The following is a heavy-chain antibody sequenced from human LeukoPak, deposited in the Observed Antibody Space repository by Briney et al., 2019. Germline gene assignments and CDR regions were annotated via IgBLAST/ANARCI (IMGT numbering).Heavy chain of an antibody. J-gene: IGHJ4*02. D-gene: IGHD1-26*01. CDR2: IKQDGSQK. Sequence: GGSPRLSCAVSGFTFSTYWMSWVRQAPGKGLEWVANIKQDGSQKYYVHSVKGRFTISRDNAKNSLYLQMNSLRAEDTAVYYCAREKSGSNAAFDYWVQGTLVTVSS. CDR3: AREKSGSNAAFDY. CDR1: GFTFSTYW. V-gene: IGHV3-7*01.